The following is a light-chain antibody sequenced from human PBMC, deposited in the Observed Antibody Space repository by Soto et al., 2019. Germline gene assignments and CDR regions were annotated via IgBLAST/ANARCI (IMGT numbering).Light chain of an antibody. CDR3: QQRSNWPRT. Sequence: IVLTQSPATLSLSPGKRATLSCRASQNISNDLIWYQQKPGQAPRLLIYDVSNRATVIPARVSGRWSGTDVTLTISSLEPEDFAVYYCQQRSNWPRTFGQGTKVDIK. J-gene: IGKJ1*01. CDR2: DVS. CDR1: QNISND. V-gene: IGKV3-11*01.